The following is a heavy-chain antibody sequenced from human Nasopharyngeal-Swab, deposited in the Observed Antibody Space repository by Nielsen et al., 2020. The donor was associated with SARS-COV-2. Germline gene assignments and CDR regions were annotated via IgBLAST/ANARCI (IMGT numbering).Heavy chain of an antibody. D-gene: IGHD6-6*01. CDR2: INPNSGGT. V-gene: IGHV1-2*06. CDR1: GYTFTGYY. J-gene: IGHJ4*02. CDR3: AYSSSFGYFDY. Sequence: ASVKVSCKASGYTFTGYYMHWVRQAPGQGLEWMGRINPNSGGTNYAQKFQSRVTMTRDTSISTAYMELSRLRSDDTAVYYCAYSSSFGYFDYWGQGTLVTVSS.